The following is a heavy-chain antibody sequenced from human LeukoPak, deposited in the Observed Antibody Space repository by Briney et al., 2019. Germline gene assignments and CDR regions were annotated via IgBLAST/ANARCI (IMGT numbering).Heavy chain of an antibody. CDR2: IYYSGST. V-gene: IGHV4-39*07. CDR1: GGSISSSSYY. Sequence: PSETLSLTCTVSGGSISSSSYYWGWIRQPPGKGLEWIGSIYYSGSTYYNPSLKSRVTISVDTSKNQFSLKLSSVTAADTAVYYCARSRRPFDFEDWGQGTLVTVSS. J-gene: IGHJ4*02. CDR3: ARSRRPFDFED.